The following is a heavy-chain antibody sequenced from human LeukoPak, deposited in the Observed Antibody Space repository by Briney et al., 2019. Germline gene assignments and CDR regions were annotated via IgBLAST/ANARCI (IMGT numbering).Heavy chain of an antibody. Sequence: SETLSLTCTVSGYSISSGYYWGWIRQPPGKRLEWIGYIHYSGYTNYNPSLKSRVTISVDTSKNQFSLKLSSVTAADTAVYYCASGTYSSAAPLPDFQHWGQGTLVTVSS. J-gene: IGHJ1*01. CDR2: IHYSGYT. CDR3: ASGTYSSAAPLPDFQH. V-gene: IGHV4-61*01. D-gene: IGHD6-19*01. CDR1: GYSISSGYY.